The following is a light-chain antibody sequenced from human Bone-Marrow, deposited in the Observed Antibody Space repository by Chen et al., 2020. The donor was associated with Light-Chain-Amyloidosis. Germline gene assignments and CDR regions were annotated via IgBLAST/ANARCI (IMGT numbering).Light chain of an antibody. V-gene: IGKV1-33*01. J-gene: IGKJ4*01. CDR2: DAS. CDR1: QDISNY. Sequence: DLQLTHSPPPLFASVGDRVTITCQASQDISNYLNWYQQKPGKAPKLLIYDASNLETGVPSRFIGSGSGTDFTCTISGLQPEDIATYYCQHHDNLPLTFGGGTKVEI. CDR3: QHHDNLPLT.